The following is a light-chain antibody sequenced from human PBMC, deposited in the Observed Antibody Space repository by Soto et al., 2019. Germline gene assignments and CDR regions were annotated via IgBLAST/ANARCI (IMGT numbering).Light chain of an antibody. CDR2: GAS. J-gene: IGKJ5*01. CDR3: QQYGSSSIT. Sequence: EIVLTQSPGTLSLSPGERATPSCRASQSFSSTYLAWYQQKPGQAPRLLIYGASSRATGIPDRFRGSGSGTDFTLTITRLEPEDFAVYYCQQYGSSSITFGQGTRLEIK. CDR1: QSFSSTY. V-gene: IGKV3-20*01.